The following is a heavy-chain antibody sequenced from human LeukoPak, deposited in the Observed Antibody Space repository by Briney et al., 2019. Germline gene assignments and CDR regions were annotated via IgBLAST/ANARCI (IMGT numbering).Heavy chain of an antibody. V-gene: IGHV3-30*02. J-gene: IGHJ4*02. CDR2: MRYDGSKK. Sequence: GGSLRLSCAASGFTFNNYGMHWVRQAPGKGPEWVAVMRYDGSKKYYADSVKGRFTISRDSSKNTLNLQMNSLRAEDTAVYYCAKDVRGEAAAQDYWGQGTLVTVSS. CDR3: AKDVRGEAAAQDY. D-gene: IGHD6-13*01. CDR1: GFTFNNYG.